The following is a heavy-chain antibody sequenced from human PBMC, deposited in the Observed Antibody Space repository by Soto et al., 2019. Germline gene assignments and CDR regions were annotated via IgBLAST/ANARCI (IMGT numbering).Heavy chain of an antibody. CDR1: EFTFNTYW. Sequence: EVQLVESGGGLVQPGGSLRLSCLASEFTFNTYWMNWVRQAPGRGLEWGANIKDDGSEKNYVDSVKERFTISRDNAKNSLYLQMNSLRGEDTAVYFCARDWGTPGRGSAVGYYYHYGMDVWGQGTTVTVSS. J-gene: IGHJ6*02. CDR2: IKDDGSEK. V-gene: IGHV3-7*05. CDR3: ARDWGTPGRGSAVGYYYHYGMDV. D-gene: IGHD6-19*01.